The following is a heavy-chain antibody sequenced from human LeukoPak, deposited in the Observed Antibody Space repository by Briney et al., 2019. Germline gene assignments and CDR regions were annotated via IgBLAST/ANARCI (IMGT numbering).Heavy chain of an antibody. CDR2: VYYSGST. Sequence: SETLSLTCTVSGGSISSSSYNWGWIRQPPGKGLEWIGSVYYSGSTYYNPSLKSRVTISVDTSKNQFSLKLSSVTAADTAVYYCARGSPGVGAHYFDYWGQGTLVTVSS. CDR1: GGSISSSSYN. CDR3: ARGSPGVGAHYFDY. J-gene: IGHJ4*02. V-gene: IGHV4-39*01. D-gene: IGHD1-26*01.